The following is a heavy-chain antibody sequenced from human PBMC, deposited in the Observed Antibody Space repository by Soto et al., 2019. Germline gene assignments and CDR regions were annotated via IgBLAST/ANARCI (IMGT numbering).Heavy chain of an antibody. CDR3: ASAGHCSNGVCSALDY. V-gene: IGHV4-59*08. CDR1: GGSISTYY. CDR2: IYYGGIA. Sequence: QVQLRESGPGLVKPSETLSLTCTVSGGSISTYYWSWIRQPPGKGLEWIGYIYYGGIADYNPSLKSLVTRSVDTSKKRFSLTLSSVTSEDTALYYGASAGHCSNGVCSALDYCGQGTLVTVSS. D-gene: IGHD2-8*01. J-gene: IGHJ4*02.